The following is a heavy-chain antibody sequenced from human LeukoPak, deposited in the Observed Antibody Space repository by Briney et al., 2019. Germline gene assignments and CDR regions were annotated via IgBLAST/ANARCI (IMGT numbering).Heavy chain of an antibody. V-gene: IGHV3-30*02. Sequence: PGGSLRLSCAASGVTFSISGMHWVRQAPGEGLEWVAFIGRDASTKYYADSVKGRFTISGDSSYNTAYLQMNSLGAEDTAIYYCAKDGEWTFDIWGQGTMVTVSS. J-gene: IGHJ3*02. CDR2: IGRDASTK. D-gene: IGHD3-3*01. CDR1: GVTFSISG. CDR3: AKDGEWTFDI.